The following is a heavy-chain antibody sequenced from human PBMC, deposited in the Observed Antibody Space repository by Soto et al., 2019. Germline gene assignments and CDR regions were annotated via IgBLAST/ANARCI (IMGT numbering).Heavy chain of an antibody. V-gene: IGHV4-39*01. CDR1: GGSISSSSYY. Sequence: SETLSLTCTVSGGSISSSSYYWGWIRQPPGKGLEWIGSIYYSGSTYYNPSLKSRVTISVDTSKNQFSLKLSSVTAADTAVYYCAGQVGERFLEWTQPLYYYYYGMDVWGQGTTVTVS. CDR2: IYYSGST. J-gene: IGHJ6*02. D-gene: IGHD3-3*01. CDR3: AGQVGERFLEWTQPLYYYYYGMDV.